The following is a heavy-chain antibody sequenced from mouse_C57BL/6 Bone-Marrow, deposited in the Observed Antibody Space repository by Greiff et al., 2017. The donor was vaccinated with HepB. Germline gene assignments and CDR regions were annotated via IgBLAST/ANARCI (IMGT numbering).Heavy chain of an antibody. J-gene: IGHJ3*01. V-gene: IGHV1-72*01. D-gene: IGHD1-1*01. CDR2: IDPNSGGI. Sequence: VQLQQPGAELVKPGASVKLSCKASGYTFTSYWMHWVKQRPGRGLEWIGMIDPNSGGIKYNEKFKSKATLTVDKPSSTAYLQLSSLTAEDSAVYYCARDYGSSAEFAYWGQGTLVTVSA. CDR1: GYTFTSYW. CDR3: ARDYGSSAEFAY.